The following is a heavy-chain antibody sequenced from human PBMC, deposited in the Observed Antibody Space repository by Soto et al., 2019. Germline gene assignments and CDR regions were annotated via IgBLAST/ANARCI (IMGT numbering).Heavy chain of an antibody. Sequence: PGGSLRLSCAASGFMFSDYAMSWVRQAPGEGLEWVSTVSGSGGSTYYADSVKGRFTISRDNPKNTLYLQMNSLRVDDTALYYCAKKGNVVVVPHDRNWFDTWGQGTLVTVSS. CDR3: AKKGNVVVVPHDRNWFDT. CDR2: VSGSGGST. J-gene: IGHJ5*02. V-gene: IGHV3-23*01. CDR1: GFMFSDYA. D-gene: IGHD2-2*01.